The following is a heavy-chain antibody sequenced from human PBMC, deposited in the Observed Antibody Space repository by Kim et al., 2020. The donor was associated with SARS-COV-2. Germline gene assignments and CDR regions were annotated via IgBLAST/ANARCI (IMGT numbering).Heavy chain of an antibody. CDR2: IYHSGST. Sequence: SETLSLTCAVSGGSISSSNWWSWVRQPPGKGLEWIGEIYHSGSTNYNPSLKSRVTISVDKSKNQFSLKLSSVTAADTAVYYCARIVATIPKLYYYYGMDVWGQGTTVTVSS. V-gene: IGHV4-4*02. J-gene: IGHJ6*02. CDR3: ARIVATIPKLYYYYGMDV. CDR1: GGSISSSNW. D-gene: IGHD5-12*01.